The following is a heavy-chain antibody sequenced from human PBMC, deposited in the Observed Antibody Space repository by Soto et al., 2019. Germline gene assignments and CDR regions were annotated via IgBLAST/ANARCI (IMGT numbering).Heavy chain of an antibody. CDR1: GSTFTSYD. CDR2: MNPNSGNT. Sequence: ASVKVSCTASGSTFTSYDINWVRQATGQGLEWMGWMNPNSGNTGYAQKFQGRVTMTRNTSISTAYMELSSLRSEDTAVYYCARGPRFLEWLPPYYYYGMDVWGQGTTVTVSS. V-gene: IGHV1-8*01. D-gene: IGHD3-3*01. CDR3: ARGPRFLEWLPPYYYYGMDV. J-gene: IGHJ6*02.